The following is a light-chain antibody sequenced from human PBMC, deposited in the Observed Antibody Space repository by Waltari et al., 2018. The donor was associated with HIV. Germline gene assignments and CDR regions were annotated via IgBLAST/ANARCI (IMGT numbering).Light chain of an antibody. J-gene: IGKJ1*01. CDR3: QQYNDWPTT. CDR2: DVS. V-gene: IGKV3-15*01. CDR1: QTVSTN. Sequence: EIALTHSAATLSVSPGERATLSCRASQTVSTNLAWYQQKPGQAPRVLIYDVSTRATGTPARFSGSGSGTEFTLTISSLQSEDFAVYFCQQYNDWPTTFGQGTKVEIK.